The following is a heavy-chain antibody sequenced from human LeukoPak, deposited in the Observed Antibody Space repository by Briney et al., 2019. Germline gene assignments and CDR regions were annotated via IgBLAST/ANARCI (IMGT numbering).Heavy chain of an antibody. Sequence: NPSETLSLTCTVSGGSISSYYWSWIRQPPGKGLEWIGYIYYSGSTNYNPSLKSRVTISVDTSKNQFSLKLSSVTAADTAVYYRARPRRVGLPKARTDAFDIWGQGTMVTVSS. V-gene: IGHV4-59*12. CDR3: ARPRRVGLPKARTDAFDI. J-gene: IGHJ3*02. CDR1: GGSISSYY. CDR2: IYYSGST. D-gene: IGHD6-6*01.